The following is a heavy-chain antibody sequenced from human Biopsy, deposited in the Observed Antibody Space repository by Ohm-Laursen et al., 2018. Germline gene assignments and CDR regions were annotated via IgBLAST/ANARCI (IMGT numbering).Heavy chain of an antibody. CDR2: VYYSGST. CDR3: GRREVVITHDAFDT. V-gene: IGHV4-59*08. CDR1: GGSISSYY. D-gene: IGHD3-22*01. Sequence: PGTLSLTCIVSGGSISSYYWTWIRQPPGKGLEWIGDVYYSGSTNRNPSLKSRVTMLVDTSKNQFSLRLNSVTAADTAVYYCGRREVVITHDAFDTWGQGTMVTVSS. J-gene: IGHJ3*02.